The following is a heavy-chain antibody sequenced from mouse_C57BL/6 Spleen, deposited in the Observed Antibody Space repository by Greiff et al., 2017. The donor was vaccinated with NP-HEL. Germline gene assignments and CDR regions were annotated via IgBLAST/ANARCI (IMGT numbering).Heavy chain of an antibody. Sequence: DVMLVESGGGLVKPGGSLKLSCAASGFTFSSYAMSWVRQTPEKRLEWVATISDGGSYTYYPDNVKGRFTISRDNAKNNLYLQMSHLKSEDTAMYYCARGLRRPWYFDVWGTGTTVTVSS. D-gene: IGHD3-1*01. V-gene: IGHV5-4*03. CDR1: GFTFSSYA. CDR2: ISDGGSYT. J-gene: IGHJ1*03. CDR3: ARGLRRPWYFDV.